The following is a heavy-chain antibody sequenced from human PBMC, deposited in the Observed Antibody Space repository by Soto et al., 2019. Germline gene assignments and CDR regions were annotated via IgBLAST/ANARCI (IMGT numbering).Heavy chain of an antibody. CDR1: GFTFSSYA. V-gene: IGHV3-23*01. CDR2: ISGSGGGT. CDR3: AKGDSNYVLWDNWFDP. D-gene: IGHD4-4*01. J-gene: IGHJ5*02. Sequence: PGGSLRLSCAASGFTFSSYAMSWVRQAPGKGLEWVSAISGSGGGTYYADSVKGRFTISRDNSKNTLYLQMNSLRAEDTAVYYCAKGDSNYVLWDNWFDPWGQGTLVTVSS.